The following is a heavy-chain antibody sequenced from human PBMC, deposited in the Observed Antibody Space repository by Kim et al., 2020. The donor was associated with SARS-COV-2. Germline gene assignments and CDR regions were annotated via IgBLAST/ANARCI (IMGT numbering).Heavy chain of an antibody. CDR2: ISYDGSNK. CDR3: AREKVPAAIAVGFDY. CDR1: GFTFSSYA. V-gene: IGHV3-30-3*01. D-gene: IGHD2-2*01. Sequence: GGSLRLSCAASGFTFSSYAMHWVRQAPGKGLEWVAVISYDGSNKYYADSVKGRFTISRDNSKNTLYLQMNSLRAEDTAVYYCAREKVPAAIAVGFDYWGQGILVTVSS. J-gene: IGHJ4*02.